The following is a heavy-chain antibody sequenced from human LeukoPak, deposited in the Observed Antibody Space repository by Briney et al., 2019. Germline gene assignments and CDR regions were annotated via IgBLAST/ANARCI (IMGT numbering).Heavy chain of an antibody. V-gene: IGHV4-4*07. D-gene: IGHD4-11*01. CDR2: IYTSGST. Sequence: SETLSLTCTVSGESISNYYWSWIRQPAGKGLEWIGRIYTSGSTNYNPSLKSRVTMSVDTSKNQFSLKLSSVTAADTAVYYCARSGLQYRFDYWGQGTLVTVSS. CDR3: ARSGLQYRFDY. J-gene: IGHJ4*02. CDR1: GESISNYY.